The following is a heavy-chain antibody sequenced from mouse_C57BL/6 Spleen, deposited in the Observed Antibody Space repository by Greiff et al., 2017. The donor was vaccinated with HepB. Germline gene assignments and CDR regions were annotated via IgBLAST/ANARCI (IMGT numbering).Heavy chain of an antibody. V-gene: IGHV5-16*01. CDR2: INYDGSST. CDR1: GFTFSDYY. Sequence: EVQRVESEGGLVQPGSSMKLSCTASGFTFSDYYMAWVRQVPEKGLEWVANINYDGSSTYYLDSLKSRFIISRDNAKNILYLQMSSLKSEDTATYYCARVDDGYPWYFDVWGTGTTVTVSS. J-gene: IGHJ1*03. CDR3: ARVDDGYPWYFDV. D-gene: IGHD2-3*01.